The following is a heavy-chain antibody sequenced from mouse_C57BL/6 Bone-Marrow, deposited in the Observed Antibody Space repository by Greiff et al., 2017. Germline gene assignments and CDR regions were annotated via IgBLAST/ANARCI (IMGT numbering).Heavy chain of an antibody. CDR3: ARHWGHYYGSGGFDY. D-gene: IGHD1-1*01. CDR1: GFTFSDYG. J-gene: IGHJ2*01. Sequence: VQLQQSGGGLVQPGGSLKLSCAASGFTFSDYGMAWVRQAPRKGPEWVAFISNLAYSIYYADTVTGRFTISRENAKNTLYLDMSSLRSEDTAMYYCARHWGHYYGSGGFDYWGQGTTLTVSS. V-gene: IGHV5-15*01. CDR2: ISNLAYSI.